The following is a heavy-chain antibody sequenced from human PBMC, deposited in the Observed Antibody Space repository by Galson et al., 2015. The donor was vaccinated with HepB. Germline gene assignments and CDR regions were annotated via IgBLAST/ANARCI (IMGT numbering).Heavy chain of an antibody. D-gene: IGHD5-18*01. J-gene: IGHJ4*02. CDR1: GFTFSNAW. CDR2: IKSKTDGGTT. Sequence: SLRLSCAASGFTFSNAWMSWVRQAPGKGLEWVGRIKSKTDGGTTDYAAPVKGRFTISRDDSKNTLYLQMNSLKTEDTAVYYCTTQRYSYGDPLRYWGQGTLVTVSS. V-gene: IGHV3-15*01. CDR3: TTQRYSYGDPLRY.